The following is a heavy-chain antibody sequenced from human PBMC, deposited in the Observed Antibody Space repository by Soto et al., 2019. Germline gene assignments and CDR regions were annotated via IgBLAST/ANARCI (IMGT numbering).Heavy chain of an antibody. CDR1: GFTFSSYW. Sequence: EVQLVESGGGLVQPGGSLRLSCAASGFTFSSYWMHWVRQTPGKGLVWVSRIDDTGSVTTYADSVKGRFTISRDNAKNTLYLQMNSLRAEDTAVYYCARDQTVDGPTTFDYCGQGTLVTVSS. CDR3: ARDQTVDGPTTFDY. J-gene: IGHJ4*02. CDR2: IDDTGSVT. V-gene: IGHV3-74*01. D-gene: IGHD6-19*01.